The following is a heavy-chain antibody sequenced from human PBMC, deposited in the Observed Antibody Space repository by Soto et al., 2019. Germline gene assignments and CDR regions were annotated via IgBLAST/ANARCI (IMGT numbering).Heavy chain of an antibody. CDR1: GFTFSSYA. J-gene: IGHJ4*02. Sequence: PGGSLRLSCAASGFTFSSYAMHWVRQAPGKGLEWVAVISYDGSNKYYADSVKGRFTISRDNSKNTLYLQMNNLRAADTAVYYCARCSSSWYPLDYWGQGTLVTVSS. CDR3: ARCSSSWYPLDY. V-gene: IGHV3-30-3*01. CDR2: ISYDGSNK. D-gene: IGHD6-13*01.